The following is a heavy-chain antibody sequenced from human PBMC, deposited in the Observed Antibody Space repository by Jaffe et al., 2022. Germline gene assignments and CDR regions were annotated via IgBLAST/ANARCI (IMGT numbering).Heavy chain of an antibody. V-gene: IGHV4-34*01. CDR1: GGSFSGYY. D-gene: IGHD2-8*02. J-gene: IGHJ6*03. CDR3: ARSRYCTGGVCYGWSNYHYYMDV. Sequence: QVQLQQWGAGLLKPSETLSLTCAVYGGSFSGYYWSWIRQPPGKGLEWIGEINHSGSTNYNPSLKSRVTISVDTSKNQFSLKLSSVTAADTAVYYCARSRYCTGGVCYGWSNYHYYMDVWGKGTTVTVSS. CDR2: INHSGST.